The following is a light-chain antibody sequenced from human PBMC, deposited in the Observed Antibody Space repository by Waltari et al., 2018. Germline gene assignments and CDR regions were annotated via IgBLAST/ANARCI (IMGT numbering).Light chain of an antibody. Sequence: SYELTQPPSVPVSQGQRATTPCTGNVLPNQHPYGYQQKPGQAPVLVMKKDTERPSGIPERFSGSSSGATVALTISGVQAEDEADYYCQSADSRGSYHWVFGGGTKLTVL. CDR2: KDT. CDR1: VLPNQH. CDR3: QSADSRGSYHWV. J-gene: IGLJ3*02. V-gene: IGLV3-25*03.